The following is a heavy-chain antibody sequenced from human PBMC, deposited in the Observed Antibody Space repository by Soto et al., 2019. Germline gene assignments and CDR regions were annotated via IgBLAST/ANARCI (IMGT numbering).Heavy chain of an antibody. D-gene: IGHD1-20*01. CDR1: GGSISSYY. CDR3: ARVPYNWNFDY. Sequence: SETLSLTCTVSGGSISSYYWSWIRQPPGKGLEWIGYIYYSGSTDYNPSLKSRVTISVDTSKNQFSLKLSSVTAADTAVYYCARVPYNWNFDYWGQGTLVTVSS. V-gene: IGHV4-59*01. J-gene: IGHJ4*02. CDR2: IYYSGST.